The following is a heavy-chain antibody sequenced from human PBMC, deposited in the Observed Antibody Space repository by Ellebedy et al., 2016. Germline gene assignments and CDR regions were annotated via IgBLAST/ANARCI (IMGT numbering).Heavy chain of an antibody. CDR2: ISGYSGNT. CDR3: ARDQCSTTTCVTGEYYYYYMDV. D-gene: IGHD2/OR15-2a*01. CDR1: GYTFTNYG. V-gene: IGHV1-18*01. Sequence: ASVKVSXXASGYTFTNYGITWVRQAPGQGLEWLGWISGYSGNTHYAQKLQGRVTMTTDTSTSPAYMELRSLTSDDTAVYYCARDQCSTTTCVTGEYYYYYMDVWGKGTTVTVSS. J-gene: IGHJ6*03.